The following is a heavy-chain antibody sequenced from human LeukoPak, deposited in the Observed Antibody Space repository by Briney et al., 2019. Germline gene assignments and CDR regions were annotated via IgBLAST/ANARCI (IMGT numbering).Heavy chain of an antibody. CDR3: ARHAIGGYSYGYPFDY. V-gene: IGHV4-39*01. Sequence: SETLSLTCTVSGGPISSSSYYWGWIRQPPGKGLEWIGSIYYSGSTYYNPSLKSRVTISVDTSKNQFSLKLSSVTAADTAVYYCARHAIGGYSYGYPFDYWGQGTLVTVSS. J-gene: IGHJ4*02. CDR2: IYYSGST. D-gene: IGHD5-18*01. CDR1: GGPISSSSYY.